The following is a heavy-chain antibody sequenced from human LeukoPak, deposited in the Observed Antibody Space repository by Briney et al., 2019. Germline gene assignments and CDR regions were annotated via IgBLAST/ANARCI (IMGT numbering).Heavy chain of an antibody. CDR3: ARARYVNSFYAFDI. Sequence: SETLSLTCTVSGGSISTYYWSWIRQPPGKGLEWIGYLSKSGNTNYSPSLKSRVTIFGDTSKNQFFLKLSSVTAADTAVYYCARARYVNSFYAFDIWGQGTLATVSS. J-gene: IGHJ3*02. CDR2: LSKSGNT. D-gene: IGHD3-9*01. CDR1: GGSISTYY. V-gene: IGHV4-59*01.